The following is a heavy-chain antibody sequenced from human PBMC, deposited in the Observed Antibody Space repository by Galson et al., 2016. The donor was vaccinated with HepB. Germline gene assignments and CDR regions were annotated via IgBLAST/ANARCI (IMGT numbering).Heavy chain of an antibody. Sequence: SLRLSCAASGFTFSTYAMTWVRQAPGKGLEWVSSVTGSGSWTYYADSVKGRLTISRDNSKNTLYLQMNSLGAEDTAVYYCARDPNGDYFGAFDFWGQGTMVTVSS. J-gene: IGHJ3*01. CDR3: ARDPNGDYFGAFDF. CDR1: GFTFSTYA. D-gene: IGHD4-17*01. V-gene: IGHV3-23*01. CDR2: VTGSGSWT.